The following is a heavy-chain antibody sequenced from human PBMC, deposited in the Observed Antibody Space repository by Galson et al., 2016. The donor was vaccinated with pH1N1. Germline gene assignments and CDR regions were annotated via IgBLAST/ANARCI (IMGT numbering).Heavy chain of an antibody. CDR1: GFTVSGKY. Sequence: SLRLSCAASGFTVSGKYMSWVRRAPGKGLEWVSAIYPGGTTYFADSVKGRFIISRDNSKNTLYLQMNSVRPEDTAVYHCARGGGDYKYLYYMDYF. CDR3: ARGGGDYKYLYYMDYF. J-gene: IGHJ1*01. V-gene: IGHV3-66*02. D-gene: IGHD2-21*02. CDR2: IYPGGTT.